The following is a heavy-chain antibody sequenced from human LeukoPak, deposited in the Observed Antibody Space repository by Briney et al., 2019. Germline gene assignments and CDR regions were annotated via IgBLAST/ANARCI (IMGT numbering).Heavy chain of an antibody. Sequence: PSETLSLTCTVSGGSISSGDYYWSWIRQPPGKGLEWIGYIYYSGSTYYNPSLKSRVTISVDTSKNQFSLKLSSVTAADTAVYYCARDPENGAHWYFDLWGRGTLVTVSS. CDR1: GGSISSGDYY. D-gene: IGHD4-17*01. J-gene: IGHJ2*01. V-gene: IGHV4-30-4*02. CDR3: ARDPENGAHWYFDL. CDR2: IYYSGST.